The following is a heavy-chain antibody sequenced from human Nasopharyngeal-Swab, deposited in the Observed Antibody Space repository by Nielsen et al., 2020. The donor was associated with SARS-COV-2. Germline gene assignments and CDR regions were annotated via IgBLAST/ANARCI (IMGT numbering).Heavy chain of an antibody. D-gene: IGHD2-2*01. CDR2: IYYSGST. CDR3: ARSVPAAMNYYYYYMDV. J-gene: IGHJ6*03. Sequence: SETLSLTCTVSGGSISSYYWSWIRQPPGKGLEWIGYIYYSGSTNYNPSLKSRVTISVDTSKNQFSLKLISVTAADTAVYYCARSVPAAMNYYYYYMDVWGKGTTVTVSS. CDR1: GGSISSYY. V-gene: IGHV4-59*08.